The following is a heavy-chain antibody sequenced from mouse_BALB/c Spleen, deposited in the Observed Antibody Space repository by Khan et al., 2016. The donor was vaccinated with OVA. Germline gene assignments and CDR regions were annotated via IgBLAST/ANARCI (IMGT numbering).Heavy chain of an antibody. CDR1: GYSFTSDYV. CDR2: ISYSGST. J-gene: IGHJ4*01. V-gene: IGHV3-2*02. CDR3: ARDGSRYNYAMDY. Sequence: VQLQESGPGLVKPSQSLSLTCTVSGYSFTSDYVWYWIRQPPENKLELRDYISYSGSTNYTPYLKSRITITRDTSNNTFFLQLNCVTTEDTATYYCARDGSRYNYAMDYWGQGTSVTVSA. D-gene: IGHD2-3*01.